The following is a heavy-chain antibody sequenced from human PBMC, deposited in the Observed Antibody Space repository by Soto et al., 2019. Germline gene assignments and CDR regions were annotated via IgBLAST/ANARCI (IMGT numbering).Heavy chain of an antibody. Sequence: QVQLQESGPGLVKPSETLSLTCTVSGGSVSSGSYYWSWIRQPPRKGLEWIGYIYYSGSTNYNPSLTSRVTISVDTSKNQFSLKLSSVTAADTAVYYCASLTTVTTNYYYYGMDVWGQGTTVTVSS. CDR3: ASLTTVTTNYYYYGMDV. D-gene: IGHD4-4*01. CDR2: IYYSGST. J-gene: IGHJ6*02. CDR1: GGSVSSGSYY. V-gene: IGHV4-61*01.